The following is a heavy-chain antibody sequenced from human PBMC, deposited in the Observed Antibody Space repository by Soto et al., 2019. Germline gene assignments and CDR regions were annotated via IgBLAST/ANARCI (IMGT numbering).Heavy chain of an antibody. CDR1: SVSNAW. CDR3: TTDRWDYGEGSYRDY. Sequence: SVSNAWMNWVRQAPGKGLEWVGRIKSKTDGGTTDYAAPVKGSFTIARDDSKNTRYLQMNSLKTEDTAVYYCTTDRWDYGEGSYRDYWGQGTLVTVSS. D-gene: IGHD3-10*01. CDR2: IKSKTDGGTT. V-gene: IGHV3-15*07. J-gene: IGHJ4*02.